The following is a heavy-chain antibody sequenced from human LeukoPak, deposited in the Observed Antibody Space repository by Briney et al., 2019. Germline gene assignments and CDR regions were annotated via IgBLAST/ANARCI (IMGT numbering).Heavy chain of an antibody. J-gene: IGHJ6*02. CDR1: GFTFSTHW. CDR2: INSDGSST. Sequence: GGPLRLSCAASGFTFSTHWMHWVRQAPGKGLVWVSRINSDGSSTSYADAVKGRFTISRDNAKNTLYLQMNSLRAEDTAVYYCAREFVTYYYVMDVWGQGTTVTVSS. D-gene: IGHD2-21*01. CDR3: AREFVTYYYVMDV. V-gene: IGHV3-74*01.